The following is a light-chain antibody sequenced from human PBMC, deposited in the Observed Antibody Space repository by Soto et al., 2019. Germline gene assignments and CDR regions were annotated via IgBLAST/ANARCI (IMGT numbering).Light chain of an antibody. CDR1: SSDVGGYNY. CDR2: EVT. Sequence: QSALTQPPSASGSPGQSVTISCTGTSSDVGGYNYVSWYQQHPGKAPKLLIYEVTKRPSGVPDRFSGSKSGKTAFLIVSGLQAEDEADYYCSSYAGSNGVIFGGGTQLTVL. CDR3: SSYAGSNGVI. V-gene: IGLV2-8*01. J-gene: IGLJ2*01.